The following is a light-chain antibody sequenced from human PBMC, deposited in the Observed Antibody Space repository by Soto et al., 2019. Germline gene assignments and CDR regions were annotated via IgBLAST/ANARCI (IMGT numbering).Light chain of an antibody. CDR1: QAIRND. Sequence: AIQMTQSPSSLSASVGDRVIITCRASQAIRNDLGWYQQKPGKAPKLLIYTASILQSGVPSRFSGSGSGADFTLTIRSLQPEDSATYYCLHDYSYPRTFGQGTKVEIK. CDR2: TAS. V-gene: IGKV1-6*01. J-gene: IGKJ1*01. CDR3: LHDYSYPRT.